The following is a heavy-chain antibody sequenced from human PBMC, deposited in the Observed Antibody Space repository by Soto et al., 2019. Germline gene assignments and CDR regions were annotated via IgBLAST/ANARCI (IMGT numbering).Heavy chain of an antibody. Sequence: QVQLVQSGAEVKKPGSSVKVSCKASGGTFSSYAISCVRQAPGQGLERMGGIIPIFGTANYAQKFQGRVTITADESTSTAYMELSSLRSEDTAVYYCASTTDYYDSSGYCGAFDIWGPGTMVTVSS. CDR2: IIPIFGTA. CDR1: GGTFSSYA. V-gene: IGHV1-69*01. D-gene: IGHD3-22*01. CDR3: ASTTDYYDSSGYCGAFDI. J-gene: IGHJ3*02.